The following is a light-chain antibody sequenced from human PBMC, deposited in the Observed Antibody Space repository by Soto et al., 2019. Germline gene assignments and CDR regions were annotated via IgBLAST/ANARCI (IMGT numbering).Light chain of an antibody. CDR1: SSGVGANNY. V-gene: IGLV2-11*01. J-gene: IGLJ1*01. Sequence: QSALTQPRSVSGSPGQSVTISCTGTSSGVGANNYVSWYQQLPGRAPKLMIYDVTKRPSGVPDRFSGTKSGNTASLTISGLQAEDEGDYYCCSGGDISVFGTGTKLTVL. CDR2: DVT. CDR3: CSGGDISV.